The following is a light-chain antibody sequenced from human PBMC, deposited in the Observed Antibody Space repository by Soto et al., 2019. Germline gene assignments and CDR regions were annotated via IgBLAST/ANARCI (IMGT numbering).Light chain of an antibody. CDR3: QHADSFPLIT. V-gene: IGKV1-12*01. Sequence: DIQMTQSPSSVSASVGDRVTMTCRASQGISSWLVWYQQKPGKAPKLLIYAASSLQSGVPSRFSGSGSGTDFTLTISGLQPEDFATYYCQHADSFPLITFGQGTRLENK. CDR2: AAS. CDR1: QGISSW. J-gene: IGKJ5*01.